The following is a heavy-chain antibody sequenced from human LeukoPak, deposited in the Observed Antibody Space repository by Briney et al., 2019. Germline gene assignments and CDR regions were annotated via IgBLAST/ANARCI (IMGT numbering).Heavy chain of an antibody. CDR3: ARDPFNYYDSSGYYFWFDP. J-gene: IGHJ5*02. D-gene: IGHD3-22*01. CDR2: ISAYNGNT. Sequence: ASVKVSCKASGYTFTSYGISWVRQAPGQGLEWMGWISAYNGNTNYAQKLQGRVTMTTDTSTSTAYMELRSLRSDDTAVYYCARDPFNYYDSSGYYFWFDPWGQGTLVTVSS. V-gene: IGHV1-18*01. CDR1: GYTFTSYG.